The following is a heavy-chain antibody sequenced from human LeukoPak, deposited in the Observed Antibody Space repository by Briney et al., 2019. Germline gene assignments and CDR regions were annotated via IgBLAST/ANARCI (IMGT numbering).Heavy chain of an antibody. Sequence: ASVKVSCKASGYTFTSYGISWVRQAPGQGLEWMGWISAYNGNTNYAQKLQGRVTMTTDISTSTAYMELRSLRSDDTAVYYCARKSRGSYLYWGEYYFDYWGQGTLVTVSS. J-gene: IGHJ4*02. CDR2: ISAYNGNT. CDR3: ARKSRGSYLYWGEYYFDY. CDR1: GYTFTSYG. D-gene: IGHD1-26*01. V-gene: IGHV1-18*01.